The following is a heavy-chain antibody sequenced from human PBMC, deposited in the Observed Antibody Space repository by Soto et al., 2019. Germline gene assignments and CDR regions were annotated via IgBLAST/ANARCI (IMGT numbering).Heavy chain of an antibody. V-gene: IGHV3-73*01. CDR1: GFVFSGSA. J-gene: IGHJ6*02. CDR3: ARGQQAAIGDYYYHGLDV. CDR2: IRSRANNYAT. Sequence: LRLSCAAYGFVFSGSAIHCVLQAPVEGLEWVGRIRSRANNYATSSGASVRGRFTFFRDDSKNMAYLQMNTLKTEDTAIYYCARGQQAAIGDYYYHGLDVWGQGTSVTVSS. D-gene: IGHD3-10*01.